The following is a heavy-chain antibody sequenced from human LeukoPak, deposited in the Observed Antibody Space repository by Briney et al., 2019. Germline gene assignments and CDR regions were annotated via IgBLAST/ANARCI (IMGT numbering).Heavy chain of an antibody. Sequence: PSETLSLTCTVSGGSISSGSYYWSWIRQPAGKGLEWVGRIYTSGSTNYNPSLKSRVTISVDTSKNQFSLKLSSVTAADTAVYYCARGWGYYDSSGYYYGGDAFDIWGQGTMVTVSS. V-gene: IGHV4-61*02. CDR3: ARGWGYYDSSGYYYGGDAFDI. CDR1: GGSISSGSYY. CDR2: IYTSGST. D-gene: IGHD3-22*01. J-gene: IGHJ3*02.